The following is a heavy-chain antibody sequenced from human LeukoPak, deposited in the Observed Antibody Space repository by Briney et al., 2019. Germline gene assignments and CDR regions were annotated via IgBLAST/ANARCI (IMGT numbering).Heavy chain of an antibody. CDR1: GFTVSSNY. CDR2: ISGSGGST. J-gene: IGHJ5*02. Sequence: GGSLRLSCAASGFTVSSNYINWVRQAPGKGLEWVSAISGSGGSTHYADSVKGRFTISRDNSKNTLYLQMNSLRAEDTAVYYCAKVVRVYYYGSGSQGVGWFDPWGQGTLVTVSS. V-gene: IGHV3-23*01. CDR3: AKVVRVYYYGSGSQGVGWFDP. D-gene: IGHD3-10*01.